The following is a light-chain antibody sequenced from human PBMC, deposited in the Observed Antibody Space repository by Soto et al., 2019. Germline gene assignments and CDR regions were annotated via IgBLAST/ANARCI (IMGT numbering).Light chain of an antibody. V-gene: IGLV1-51*01. CDR2: DNN. J-gene: IGLJ2*01. Sequence: QAVLTQPPSVSAAPGQKVTISCSGSSSNIGNNYVSWYQQPPGTAPKLLIYDNNQRPSGIPDRFSGSKSGTSATLGITGLQTGDEADYYCGTWDSSLSGVVFGGGTKVTVL. CDR3: GTWDSSLSGVV. CDR1: SSNIGNNY.